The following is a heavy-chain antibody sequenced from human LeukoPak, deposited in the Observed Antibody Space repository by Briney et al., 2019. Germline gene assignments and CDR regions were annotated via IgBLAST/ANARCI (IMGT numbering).Heavy chain of an antibody. V-gene: IGHV4-59*01. Sequence: SETLSLTCTISGGSISSYYWSWIRQPPGKGLDWIGYIYYSGSTNYNPSLKSRVTMSVDTSKNQFSLKLSSVTAADTAVYYCARGPYGSDYWGRGTLVTVSS. CDR1: GGSISSYY. J-gene: IGHJ4*02. D-gene: IGHD3-10*01. CDR2: IYYSGST. CDR3: ARGPYGSDY.